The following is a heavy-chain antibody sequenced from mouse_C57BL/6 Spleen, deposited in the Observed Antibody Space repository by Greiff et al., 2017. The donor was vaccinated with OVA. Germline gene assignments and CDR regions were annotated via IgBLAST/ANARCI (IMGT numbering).Heavy chain of an antibody. Sequence: QVHVKQPGAELVKPGASVKLSCKASGYTFTSYWMQWVKQRPGQGLEWIGEIDPSDSYTNYNQKFKGKATLTVDTSSSTAYMQLSSLTSEDSAVYYCARSGDYDAFDYWGQGTTLTVSS. J-gene: IGHJ2*01. CDR2: IDPSDSYT. V-gene: IGHV1-50*01. CDR1: GYTFTSYW. D-gene: IGHD2-4*01. CDR3: ARSGDYDAFDY.